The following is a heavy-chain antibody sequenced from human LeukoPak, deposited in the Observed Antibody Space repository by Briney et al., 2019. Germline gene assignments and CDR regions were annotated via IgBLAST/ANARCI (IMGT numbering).Heavy chain of an antibody. V-gene: IGHV3-23*01. J-gene: IGHJ4*02. CDR1: GGSFSGYY. Sequence: ETLSLTCAAYGGSFSGYYWSWIRQAPGKGLEWVSAISGSGGSTYYADSVKGRFTISRDNSKNTLYLQMNSLRAEDTAVYYCAKARGDGDGDDFDYWGQGTLVTVSS. D-gene: IGHD2-21*02. CDR3: AKARGDGDGDDFDY. CDR2: ISGSGGST.